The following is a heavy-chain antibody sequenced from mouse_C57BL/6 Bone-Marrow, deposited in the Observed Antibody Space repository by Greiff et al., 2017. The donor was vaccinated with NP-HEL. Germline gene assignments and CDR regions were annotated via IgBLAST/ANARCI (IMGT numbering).Heavy chain of an antibody. CDR3: AGEDYYGSSGAY. J-gene: IGHJ3*01. Sequence: VQLQQSGAELVMPGASVKLSCKASGYTFTSYWMHWVKQRPGQGLEWIGELDPSDSYTNYNQKFKGKFTFTVDKASSTAYMQRNSKTSEDSTVYCGAGEDYYGSSGAYWGQGTMVTVSA. CDR2: LDPSDSYT. CDR1: GYTFTSYW. V-gene: IGHV1-69*01. D-gene: IGHD1-1*01.